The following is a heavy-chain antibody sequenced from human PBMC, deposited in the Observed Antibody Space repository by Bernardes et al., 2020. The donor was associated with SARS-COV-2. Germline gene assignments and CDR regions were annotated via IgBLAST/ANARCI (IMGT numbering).Heavy chain of an antibody. Sequence: GAYLQTSSKGSGYSVSTYWIGWVRQIPGKGLEWMGIIYPGDSDSRYSPSFQGQVTISADKSLITAYLQWSSLKASDTAMYYCVRQAFSSSSYRRWFDPWGQGTLVTVSS. CDR3: VRQAFSSSSYRRWFDP. CDR1: GYSVSTYW. V-gene: IGHV5-51*01. CDR2: IYPGDSDS. J-gene: IGHJ5*02. D-gene: IGHD6-6*01.